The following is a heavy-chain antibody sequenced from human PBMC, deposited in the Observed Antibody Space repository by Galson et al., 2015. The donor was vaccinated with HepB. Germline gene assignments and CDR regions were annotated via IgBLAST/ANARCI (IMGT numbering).Heavy chain of an antibody. CDR2: ISYDGSNK. D-gene: IGHD3-22*01. Sequence: SLRLSCAASGFTFSSYAMHWVRQAPGKGLEWVAVISYDGSNKYYADSVKGRFTISRDNSKNTLYLQMNSLRAEDTAVYYCARDRKGYDSSGYYSSVDYWGQGTLVTVSS. CDR3: ARDRKGYDSSGYYSSVDY. V-gene: IGHV3-30*04. J-gene: IGHJ4*02. CDR1: GFTFSSYA.